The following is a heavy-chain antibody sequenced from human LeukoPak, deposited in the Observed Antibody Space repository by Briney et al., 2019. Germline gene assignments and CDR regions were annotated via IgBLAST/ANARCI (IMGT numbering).Heavy chain of an antibody. D-gene: IGHD6-19*01. J-gene: IGHJ6*02. V-gene: IGHV3-30-3*01. Sequence: GGSLRLSCAASGFTFSSYAMHWVRQAPGKGLEWVAVISYDGSNKYYADSVKGRFTISRDNSKNTLYLQMSSLRAEDTAVYYCARVDSSGWNYYYYYGMDVWGQGTTVTVSS. CDR3: ARVDSSGWNYYYYYGMDV. CDR1: GFTFSSYA. CDR2: ISYDGSNK.